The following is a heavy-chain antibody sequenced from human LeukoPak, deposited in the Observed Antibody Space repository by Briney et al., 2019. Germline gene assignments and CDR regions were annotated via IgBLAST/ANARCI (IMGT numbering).Heavy chain of an antibody. J-gene: IGHJ4*02. CDR1: GFTFSSYA. CDR3: ARGRGYSYGAFDY. Sequence: GRSLRLSCAASGFTFSSYAMHWVRQAPGKGLEWVAVISYDGSNKYYADSVKGQFTISRDNSKNTLYLQMNSLRAEDTAVYYCARGRGYSYGAFDYWGQGTLVTVSS. D-gene: IGHD5-18*01. CDR2: ISYDGSNK. V-gene: IGHV3-30*04.